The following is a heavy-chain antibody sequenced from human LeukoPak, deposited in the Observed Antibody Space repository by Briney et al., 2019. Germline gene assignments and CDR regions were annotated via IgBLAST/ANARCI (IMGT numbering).Heavy chain of an antibody. Sequence: SETLSLTCTVSSGSISSYYWSWIRQPPGKGLEWIGYIYYSGSTNYNPSLKSRVTISVDTSKNQFSLKLSSVTAADTAVYYCASSLRPYYFAYWGQGALVTVSS. CDR3: ASSLRPYYFAY. CDR1: SGSISSYY. J-gene: IGHJ4*02. D-gene: IGHD4-17*01. V-gene: IGHV4-59*01. CDR2: IYYSGST.